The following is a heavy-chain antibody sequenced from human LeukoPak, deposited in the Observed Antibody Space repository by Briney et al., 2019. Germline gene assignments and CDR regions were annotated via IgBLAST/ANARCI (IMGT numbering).Heavy chain of an antibody. V-gene: IGHV4-61*10. D-gene: IGHD2-8*01. CDR1: GGSISSGSYY. CDR3: ARAFRMYALHNWFDP. J-gene: IGHJ5*02. CDR2: VYYSGST. Sequence: SETLSLTCTVSGGSISSGSYYWSWIRQPAGKGLEWIGYVYYSGSTNYNPSLRSRVTISVDTSKNQFALKLSSVTAADTAVYYCARAFRMYALHNWFDPWGQGTLVTVSS.